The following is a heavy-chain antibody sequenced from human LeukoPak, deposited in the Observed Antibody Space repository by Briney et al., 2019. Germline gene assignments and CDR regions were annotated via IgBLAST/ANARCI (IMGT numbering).Heavy chain of an antibody. V-gene: IGHV4-39*01. CDR1: GDSISSSSYY. D-gene: IGHD2-21*02. J-gene: IGHJ4*02. CDR3: ARNPPLHIVVVTAIDY. CDR2: INYSGRT. Sequence: TSSETLSLTCTVSGDSISSSSYYWGWIRQPPGKGLEWIGNINYSGRTYYNPSLKSRVTISVDTSKNQFSLKLSSVTSADTAVYYCARNPPLHIVVVTAIDYWGLGTLVTVSS.